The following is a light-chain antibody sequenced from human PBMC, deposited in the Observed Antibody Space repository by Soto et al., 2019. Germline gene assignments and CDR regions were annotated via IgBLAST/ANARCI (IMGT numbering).Light chain of an antibody. V-gene: IGKV3D-7*01. CDR2: GAS. CDR3: QQDYNLPFT. J-gene: IGKJ3*01. CDR1: QSVSSSY. Sequence: PGERVTLSRRASQSVSSSYLTWYQQKPGQAPRLLIYGASTRATSIPARFCGSGSGTDFTLTISSLQPEDFAVYYCQQDYNLPFTFGPETKVDIK.